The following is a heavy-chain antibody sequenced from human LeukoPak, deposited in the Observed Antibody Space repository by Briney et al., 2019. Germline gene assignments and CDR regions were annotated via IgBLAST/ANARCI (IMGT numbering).Heavy chain of an antibody. D-gene: IGHD2-2*01. J-gene: IGHJ4*02. CDR2: IYTREST. CDR3: ARRSVVPHANLFYQ. V-gene: IGHV4-61*02. CDR1: GGSISSGSYY. Sequence: SETLSLTCTVSGGSISSGSYYWSWIRQPAGKGREWIGRIYTRESTHYRPPLVTRLTMSVDTAKNQFSLKLTSVTAGDTAVYYCARRSVVPHANLFYQWGEGTLVIVS.